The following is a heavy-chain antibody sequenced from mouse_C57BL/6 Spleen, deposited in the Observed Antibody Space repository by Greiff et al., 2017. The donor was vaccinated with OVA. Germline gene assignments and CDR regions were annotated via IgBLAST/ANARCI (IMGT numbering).Heavy chain of an antibody. J-gene: IGHJ2*01. CDR1: GFTFSSYA. CDR2: ISSGGDYI. CDR3: TRDGYYFDY. Sequence: EVQGVESGEGLVKPGGSLKLSCAASGFTFSSYAMSWVRQTPEKRLEWVAYISSGGDYIYYADTVKGRFTISRDNTRNTLYLQMSSLKSEDTAMYYCTRDGYYFDYWGQGTTLTVSS. V-gene: IGHV5-9-1*02.